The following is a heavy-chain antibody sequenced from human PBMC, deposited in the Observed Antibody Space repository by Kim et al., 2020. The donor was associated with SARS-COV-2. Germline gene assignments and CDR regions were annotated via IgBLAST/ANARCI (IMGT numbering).Heavy chain of an antibody. V-gene: IGHV2-5*02. CDR1: GFSLSTSGVG. Sequence: SGPTLVEPTQTLTLTCTFSGFSLSTSGVGVGWIRQPPGKALEWLALIYWDDDKRYSPSLKSRLTITKDTSKNQVVLTMTNMDPVDTATYYCAHRPYYKVGVGGDAFDIWGQGTMVTVSS. CDR3: AHRPYYKVGVGGDAFDI. J-gene: IGHJ3*02. D-gene: IGHD3-22*01. CDR2: IYWDDDK.